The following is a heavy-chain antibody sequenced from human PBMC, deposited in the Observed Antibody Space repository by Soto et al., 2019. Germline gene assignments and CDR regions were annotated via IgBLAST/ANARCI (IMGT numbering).Heavy chain of an antibody. Sequence: PGGSLRLSCAASGFSVSVDSMIWVRQAPGKGLEWVAFISYDGSDEYYADSVKGRFTISRDNSKNTLYLQVNSLRIEDTAVYYCARVTQAVAADYWGQGTLVTVSS. V-gene: IGHV3-30-3*01. CDR3: ARVTQAVAADY. J-gene: IGHJ4*02. CDR2: ISYDGSDE. CDR1: GFSVSVDS. D-gene: IGHD6-19*01.